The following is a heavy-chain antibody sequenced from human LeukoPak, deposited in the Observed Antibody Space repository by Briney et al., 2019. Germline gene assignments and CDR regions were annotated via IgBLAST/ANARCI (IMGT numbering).Heavy chain of an antibody. Sequence: GGSLRLSCAASGFTFSCYAMSWVRQTRGKVLEWVSAISRCGGSTYYAQSVKGRFTLYRDNSKNPLFLQMNRLRVEDTAPYYCAKAVAIYFYYGLDVWGQGTTDTVST. D-gene: IGHD3-3*01. CDR3: AKAVAIYFYYGLDV. V-gene: IGHV3-23*01. J-gene: IGHJ6*01. CDR1: GFTFSCYA. CDR2: ISRCGGST.